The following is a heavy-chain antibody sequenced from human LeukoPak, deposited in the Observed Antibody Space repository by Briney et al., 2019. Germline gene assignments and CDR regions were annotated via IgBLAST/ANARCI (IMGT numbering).Heavy chain of an antibody. CDR3: ARVLLYYDSSGIDY. Sequence: GGSLRLSCAASGFTFSSYAMSWVRQAPGKGLEWVAVIWYDGSNKYYADSVKGRFTISRDNSKNTLYLQMNSLRAEDTAVYYCARVLLYYDSSGIDYWGQGTLVTVSS. J-gene: IGHJ4*02. D-gene: IGHD3-22*01. CDR1: GFTFSSYA. V-gene: IGHV3-33*08. CDR2: IWYDGSNK.